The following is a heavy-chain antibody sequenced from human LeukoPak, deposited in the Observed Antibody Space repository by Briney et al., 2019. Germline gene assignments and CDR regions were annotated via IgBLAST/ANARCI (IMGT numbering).Heavy chain of an antibody. Sequence: GGSLRLSCVASGFTFNDYWMHWVRQAPGKGPVWVSRVNSDGSTTDYADPVKGRFTISRDNTKNTLDLQMNSLRVDDTAVYYCAREGYYYDSSGYHSYFDYWGQGAQVTVSS. V-gene: IGHV3-74*01. CDR1: GFTFNDYW. J-gene: IGHJ4*02. CDR2: VNSDGSTT. CDR3: AREGYYYDSSGYHSYFDY. D-gene: IGHD3-22*01.